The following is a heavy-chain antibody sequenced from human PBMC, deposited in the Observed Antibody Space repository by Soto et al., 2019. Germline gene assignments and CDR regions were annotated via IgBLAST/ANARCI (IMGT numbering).Heavy chain of an antibody. J-gene: IGHJ4*02. D-gene: IGHD3-10*01. Sequence: QITLKESGPALVRPTQTLTLTCTFSGFSLTSGVVGVGWIRQPPGKALEWLALIYWDDTKRYTPSLKSRLTITKDTSKSEVVLTMTNMDPAHTATYYCAHRHDYGSGSVFFDYWGQGTLVTVTS. CDR1: GFSLTSGVVG. CDR3: AHRHDYGSGSVFFDY. V-gene: IGHV2-5*02. CDR2: IYWDDTK.